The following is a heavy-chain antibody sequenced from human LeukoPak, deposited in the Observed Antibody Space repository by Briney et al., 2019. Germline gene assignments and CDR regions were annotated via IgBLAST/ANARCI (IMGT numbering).Heavy chain of an antibody. CDR1: GGSISSGSYY. V-gene: IGHV4-61*02. D-gene: IGHD2-2*01. CDR2: IYTSGST. Sequence: SQTLSLTCTVSGGSISSGSYYWSWIRQPAGKGLEWIGRIYTSGSTNYNPSLKSRVTISVDTSESQFSLKLSSVTAADTAVYYCARDRTYCSSTSCCDAFDIWGQGTMVTVSS. CDR3: ARDRTYCSSTSCCDAFDI. J-gene: IGHJ3*02.